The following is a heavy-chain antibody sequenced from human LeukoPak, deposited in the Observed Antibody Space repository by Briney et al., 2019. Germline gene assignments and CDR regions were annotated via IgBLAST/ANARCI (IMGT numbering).Heavy chain of an antibody. CDR1: GFTFSSYG. CDR3: ARDTVYSSDWSDY. Sequence: PGGSLRLSCAASGFTFSSYGMHWVRQAPGKGLEWVAVIWYDGSNKYYADSVKGRFTISRDNSKNTLYLQMNSLRAEDTAVYYCARDTVYSSDWSDYWGQGTLVTVSS. CDR2: IWYDGSNK. D-gene: IGHD6-19*01. J-gene: IGHJ4*02. V-gene: IGHV3-33*01.